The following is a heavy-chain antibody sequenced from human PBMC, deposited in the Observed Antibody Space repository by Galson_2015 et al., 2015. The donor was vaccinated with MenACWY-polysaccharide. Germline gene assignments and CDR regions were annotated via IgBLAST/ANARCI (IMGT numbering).Heavy chain of an antibody. D-gene: IGHD3-10*02. CDR1: GFTFSTYA. Sequence: SLRLSCAASGFTFSTYAMNWVRQAPGKGLEWMAYITSSGDAIYYADSVKGRFTISRDNSNNTLYLEMSSLRAGDTAVYYCVKNECTGSRYGAFDSCAQGTLCTVSS. J-gene: IGHJ4*02. CDR3: VKNECTGSRYGAFDS. CDR2: ITSSGDAI. V-gene: IGHV3-30*18.